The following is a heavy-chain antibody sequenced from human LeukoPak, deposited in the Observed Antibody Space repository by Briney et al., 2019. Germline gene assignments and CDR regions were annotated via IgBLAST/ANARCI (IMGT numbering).Heavy chain of an antibody. J-gene: IGHJ4*02. D-gene: IGHD3-3*01. V-gene: IGHV3-7*01. CDR1: GFTFSSYW. Sequence: GGSLRLSCAASGFTFSSYWMSWVRQAPGKGLEWVANIKQDGSEKYYVDSVKGRFTISRDNAKNSLYLQMNSLRAEDTAVYYCARTYYDFWSVYRHDYWGQGTLVTVSS. CDR3: ARTYYDFWSVYRHDY. CDR2: IKQDGSEK.